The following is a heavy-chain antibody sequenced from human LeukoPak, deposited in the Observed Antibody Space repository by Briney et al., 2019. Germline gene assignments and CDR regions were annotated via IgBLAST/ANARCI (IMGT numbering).Heavy chain of an antibody. CDR2: IIPIFGTA. V-gene: IGHV1-69*13. Sequence: ASVKVSCKASGGTFSSYAISWARQAPGQGLEWMGGIIPIFGTANYAQKFQGRVTITADESTSTAYMELSSLRSEDTAVYYCARGDMTTIAWYFDLWGRGTLVTVSS. CDR1: GGTFSSYA. J-gene: IGHJ2*01. CDR3: ARGDMTTIAWYFDL. D-gene: IGHD2-21*02.